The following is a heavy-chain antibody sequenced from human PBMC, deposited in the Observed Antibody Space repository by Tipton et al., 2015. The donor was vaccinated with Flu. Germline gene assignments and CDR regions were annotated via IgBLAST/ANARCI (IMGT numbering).Heavy chain of an antibody. CDR1: GYSISSGYY. V-gene: IGHV4-38-2*01. D-gene: IGHD7-27*01. Sequence: LSLTCAVSGYSISSGYYWGWIRQPPGKGLEWIGNIYHSGSPYYNPSLKSRVTISVDTSKNQFSLKLSSVTAADTAVYYCARHVNWGSGYDHCGQGTLVTVSS. J-gene: IGHJ4*02. CDR3: ARHVNWGSGYDH. CDR2: IYHSGSP.